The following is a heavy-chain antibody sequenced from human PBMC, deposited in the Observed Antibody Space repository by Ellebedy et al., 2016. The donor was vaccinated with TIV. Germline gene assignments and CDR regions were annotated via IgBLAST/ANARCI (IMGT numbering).Heavy chain of an antibody. J-gene: IGHJ4*02. CDR1: GFTFSSYS. CDR2: ISYDGSNK. CDR3: ARDRFSLSSGWLDY. D-gene: IGHD6-19*01. Sequence: GGSLRLSCAASGFTFSSYSMHRVRQAPGKGLEWVAVISYDGSNKYYADSVKGRFTITRDNSKNTLYLQMNSLRAEDTAVYYCARDRFSLSSGWLDYWGQGTLVTVSS. V-gene: IGHV3-30-3*01.